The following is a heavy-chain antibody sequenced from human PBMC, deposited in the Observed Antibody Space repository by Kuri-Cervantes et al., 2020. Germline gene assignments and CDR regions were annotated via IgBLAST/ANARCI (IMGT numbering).Heavy chain of an antibody. Sequence: ASVKVSCKASGYTFTSYDINWVRQATGQGLEWMGWMNPNSGNTGYAQKFQGRVTMTRDTSTSTVYMELSSLRSEDTAVYYCAREGIAVAGHGVYDYWGQGTLVTVSS. CDR2: MNPNSGNT. D-gene: IGHD6-19*01. J-gene: IGHJ4*02. V-gene: IGHV1-8*01. CDR3: AREGIAVAGHGVYDY. CDR1: GYTFTSYD.